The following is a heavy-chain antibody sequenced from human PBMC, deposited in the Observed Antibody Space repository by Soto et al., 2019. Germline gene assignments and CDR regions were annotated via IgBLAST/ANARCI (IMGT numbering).Heavy chain of an antibody. CDR2: ISYDGSNK. Sequence: GGSLRLSCAASGFTFSSYGMHWVRQAPGKGLEWVAVISYDGSNKYYADSVKGRFTISRDNSKNTLHLQMNSLRAEDTAVYYCAKSKRVTAWYYYGMDVWGQGTTVTVSS. CDR1: GFTFSSYG. J-gene: IGHJ6*02. CDR3: AKSKRVTAWYYYGMDV. V-gene: IGHV3-30*18. D-gene: IGHD2-21*02.